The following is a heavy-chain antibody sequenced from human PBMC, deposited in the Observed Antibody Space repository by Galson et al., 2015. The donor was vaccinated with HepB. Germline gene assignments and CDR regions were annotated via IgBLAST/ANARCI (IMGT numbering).Heavy chain of an antibody. Sequence: SLRLSCAASGVTVRSSVMHWVRQAPGEGLEWGGGISYDGSNEYYADSVKGRFTISRDNSKNTLYLQMNSLRAEDTVVYYCAKVWYYYGSGAFDYWGQGTLVTVSS. V-gene: IGHV3-30*18. D-gene: IGHD3-10*01. J-gene: IGHJ4*02. CDR1: GVTVRSSV. CDR2: ISYDGSNE. CDR3: AKVWYYYGSGAFDY.